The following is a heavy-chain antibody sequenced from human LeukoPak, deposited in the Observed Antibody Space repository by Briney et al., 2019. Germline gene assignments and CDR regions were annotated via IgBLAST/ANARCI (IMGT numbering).Heavy chain of an antibody. D-gene: IGHD6-19*01. CDR3: AKEGGSSGWYWQALYY. V-gene: IGHV3-23*01. J-gene: IGHJ4*02. CDR2: ISGSGGST. CDR1: GFTFSSYA. Sequence: GGSLRLSCAASGFTFSSYAMSWVRQAPGKGLEWVSAISGSGGSTYYADSVKGRFTISRDNSKNTVYLQMNSLRAEDTAVYYCAKEGGSSGWYWQALYYWGQGTLVTVSS.